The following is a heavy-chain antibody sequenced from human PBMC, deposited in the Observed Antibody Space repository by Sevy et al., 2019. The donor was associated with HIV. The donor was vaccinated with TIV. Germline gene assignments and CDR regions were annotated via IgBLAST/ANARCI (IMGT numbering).Heavy chain of an antibody. CDR3: ARKYDSSGYFDY. D-gene: IGHD3-22*01. Sequence: GSLRLSCTASGFTFSNYAMNWVRQAPGKGLEWVSGISGSGGSGDKTNYADSVKGRFTISRDDSKNSLYLQLNSLTAEDTAIYYCARKYDSSGYFDYWGQGTLVTVSS. J-gene: IGHJ4*02. CDR2: ISGSGGSGDKT. V-gene: IGHV3-23*01. CDR1: GFTFSNYA.